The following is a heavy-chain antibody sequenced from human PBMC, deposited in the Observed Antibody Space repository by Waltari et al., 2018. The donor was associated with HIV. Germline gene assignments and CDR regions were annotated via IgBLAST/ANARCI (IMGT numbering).Heavy chain of an antibody. CDR2: LFHSGST. CDR1: GRPTSRSSHH. D-gene: IGHD1-1*01. V-gene: IGHV4-39*01. CDR3: ARHCLQKGWLPQLKYYYGMDV. J-gene: IGHJ6*02. Sequence: QQQLQESGPGLVKPSETLSLHCPVSGRPTSRSSHHWHWLRPSPGKGLEWIGSLFHSGSTYYSPSLRSRATISGDMSANRFSLKLTSVTATDTAVYFCARHCLQKGWLPQLKYYYGMDVWGQGTTVIVSS.